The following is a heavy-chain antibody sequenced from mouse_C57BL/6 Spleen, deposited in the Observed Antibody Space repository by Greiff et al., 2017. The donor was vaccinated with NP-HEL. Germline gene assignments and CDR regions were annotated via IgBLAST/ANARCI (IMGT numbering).Heavy chain of an antibody. V-gene: IGHV1-55*01. Sequence: QVQLQQPGAELVKPGASVKMSCKASGYTFTSYWITWVKQRPGQGLEWIGDIYPGSGSTNYNEKFKSKATLTVDTSSSTAYMQLSSLTSEDSAVYYCARWGYYYGSSQFAYWGQGTLVTVSA. CDR1: GYTFTSYW. D-gene: IGHD1-1*01. CDR3: ARWGYYYGSSQFAY. CDR2: IYPGSGST. J-gene: IGHJ3*01.